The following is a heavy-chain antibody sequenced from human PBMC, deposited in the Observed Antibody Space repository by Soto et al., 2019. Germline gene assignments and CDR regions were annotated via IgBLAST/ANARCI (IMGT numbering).Heavy chain of an antibody. CDR1: GFTFRSSA. Sequence: GGSLRLSCAASGFTFRSSAMSWVRQAPGKGLEWVSAISGSGGSTYYADSVKGRFTISRDNSKNTLYLQMNSLRAEDTAVYYCANTPGYSSGWYQWFFDYWGQGTLVTVSS. J-gene: IGHJ4*02. CDR2: ISGSGGST. D-gene: IGHD6-19*01. V-gene: IGHV3-23*01. CDR3: ANTPGYSSGWYQWFFDY.